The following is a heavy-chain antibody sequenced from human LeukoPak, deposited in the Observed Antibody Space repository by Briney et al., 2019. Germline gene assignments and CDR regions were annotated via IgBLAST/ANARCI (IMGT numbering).Heavy chain of an antibody. J-gene: IGHJ3*02. Sequence: GGSLRLSCAASGFTFSSYGMHWVRQAPGKGLEWVAVISYDGSNKYYADSVKGRFTISRDNSKNTLYLQMNSLRAEDTAVYYCALETIVGATTGAFDIWGQGTMVTVSS. CDR1: GFTFSSYG. V-gene: IGHV3-30*03. D-gene: IGHD1-26*01. CDR3: ALETIVGATTGAFDI. CDR2: ISYDGSNK.